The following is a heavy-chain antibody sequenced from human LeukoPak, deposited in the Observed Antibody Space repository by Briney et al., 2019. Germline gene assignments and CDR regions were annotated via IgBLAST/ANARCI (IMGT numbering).Heavy chain of an antibody. CDR2: IYYSGST. CDR3: ARDTLTGYYTGFDY. J-gene: IGHJ4*02. V-gene: IGHV4-39*02. Sequence: SETLSLTCTVSGDSITSSSFYWAWIRQPPGKGLEWIGTIYYSGSTNYNPSLKSRVTISVDTSKNQFSLKLSSVTAADTAVYYCARDTLTGYYTGFDYWGQGTLVTVSS. CDR1: GDSITSSSFY. D-gene: IGHD3-9*01.